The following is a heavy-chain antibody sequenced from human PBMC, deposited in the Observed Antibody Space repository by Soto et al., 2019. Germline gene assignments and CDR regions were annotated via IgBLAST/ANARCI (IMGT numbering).Heavy chain of an antibody. D-gene: IGHD1-26*01. CDR2: IYTSGST. CDR1: GGSINSDY. CDR3: ARGIYSKVGATIWFDP. J-gene: IGHJ5*02. V-gene: IGHV4-4*07. Sequence: SETLSLTCTVSGGSINSDYWSWIRQPAGKGLEWIGRIYTSGSTNYNPSLKSRVTMSVDTSKNRFSLKLSSVTAADTAVYYCARGIYSKVGATIWFDPWGQGTLVTVSS.